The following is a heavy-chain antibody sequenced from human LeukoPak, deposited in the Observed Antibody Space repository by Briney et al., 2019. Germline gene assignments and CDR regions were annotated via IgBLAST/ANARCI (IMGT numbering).Heavy chain of an antibody. CDR3: ATARAYYDFWSGYCSYGMDV. CDR2: INHSGST. J-gene: IGHJ6*02. Sequence: SETLPLTCAVYGVSFSGYYWSWIRQPPGKGLEWIGEINHSGSTNYNPSLKSRVTISVDTSKNQFSLKLSSVTAADTAVYYCATARAYYDFWSGYCSYGMDVWGQGTTVTVSS. V-gene: IGHV4-34*01. D-gene: IGHD3-3*01. CDR1: GVSFSGYY.